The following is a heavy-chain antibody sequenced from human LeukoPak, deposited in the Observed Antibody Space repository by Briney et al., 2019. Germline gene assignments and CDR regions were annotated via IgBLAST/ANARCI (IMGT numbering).Heavy chain of an antibody. V-gene: IGHV3-15*01. J-gene: IGHJ4*02. D-gene: IGHD6-13*01. CDR3: TTVSSSWPGVDY. CDR2: IKSKTDGGTT. CDR1: GFTFSNAW. Sequence: GGSLRLSCAASGFTFSNAWMSWVRQAPGKGLEWVGRIKSKTDGGTTDYAANVKGRFTISRDDSKNTLYLQMNSLKTEDTAVYYCTTVSSSWPGVDYWGQGTMVTVSS.